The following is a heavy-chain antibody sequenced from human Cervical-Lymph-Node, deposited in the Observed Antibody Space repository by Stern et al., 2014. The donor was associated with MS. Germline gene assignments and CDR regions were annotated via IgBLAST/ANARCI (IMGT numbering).Heavy chain of an antibody. D-gene: IGHD4-17*01. Sequence: QLQLQESGPGLVKPSETLSLTCTVSGGSISSSSYYWGWIRQPPGKGLEWIGSIYYRGTTYYTPPIRRRVTIPGDTPKNQVPLKRSAVTAADTAVYYCARHPDYGDYYFDYWGQGTLVTVSS. CDR3: ARHPDYGDYYFDY. CDR1: GGSISSSSYY. CDR2: IYYRGTT. V-gene: IGHV4-39*01. J-gene: IGHJ4*02.